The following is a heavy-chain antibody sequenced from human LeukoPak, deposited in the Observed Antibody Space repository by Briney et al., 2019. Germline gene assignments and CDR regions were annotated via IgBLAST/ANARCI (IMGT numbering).Heavy chain of an antibody. CDR3: AKDICSGTNCYSVLDY. V-gene: IGHV3-33*06. Sequence: GGSLRLSCAASGFTFSSYGMHWVRQAPGKGLEWVAVIWYDGSNKDYADSVKGRFTISRDNSKNTLYLQMNSLRAEDTAVYYCAKDICSGTNCYSVLDYWGQGTLVTVSS. CDR2: IWYDGSNK. CDR1: GFTFSSYG. J-gene: IGHJ4*02. D-gene: IGHD2-2*02.